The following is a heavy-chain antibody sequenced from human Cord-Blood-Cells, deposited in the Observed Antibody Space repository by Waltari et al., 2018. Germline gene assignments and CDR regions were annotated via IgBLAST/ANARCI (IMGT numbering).Heavy chain of an antibody. CDR2: MNPNSGNT. CDR1: GYTFTSYD. Sequence: QVQLVQSGAEVKKPGASVKVSCKASGYTFTSYDINWVRPATGQGLEWMGWMNPNSGNTGYAQKFQGRVTITRNTSISTAYMELSSLRSEDTAVYYCARVEYSSSSDYYYYMDVWGKGTTVTVSS. CDR3: ARVEYSSSSDYYYYMDV. D-gene: IGHD6-6*01. V-gene: IGHV1-8*03. J-gene: IGHJ6*03.